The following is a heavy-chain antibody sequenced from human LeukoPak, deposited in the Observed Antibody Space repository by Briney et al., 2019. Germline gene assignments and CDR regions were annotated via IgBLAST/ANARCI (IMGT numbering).Heavy chain of an antibody. D-gene: IGHD2-15*01. V-gene: IGHV4-59*01. CDR1: GGSFSGNY. CDR2: IYYSGST. J-gene: IGHJ6*03. CDR3: ARVYSAYYYYYYMDV. Sequence: SETLSLTCAVYGGSFSGNYWSWIRQPPGKGLEWIGYIYYSGSTNYNPSLKSRVTISVDTSKNQFSLKLSSVTAADTAVYYCARVYSAYYYYYYMDVWGKGTTVTVSS.